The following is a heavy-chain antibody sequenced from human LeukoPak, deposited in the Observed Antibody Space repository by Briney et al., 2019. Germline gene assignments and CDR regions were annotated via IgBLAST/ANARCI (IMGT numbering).Heavy chain of an antibody. CDR3: ATESGLTGDVVVPAAIDY. CDR1: GFTFDDYA. CDR2: ISGSGGST. Sequence: PGRSLRLSCAASGFTFDDYAMHWVRQAPGKGLEWVSGISGSGGSTYYADSVKGRFTISRDNSKNTLYLQMNSLRAEDTAVYYCATESGLTGDVVVPAAIDYWGQGTLVTVSS. D-gene: IGHD2-2*01. J-gene: IGHJ4*02. V-gene: IGHV3-23*01.